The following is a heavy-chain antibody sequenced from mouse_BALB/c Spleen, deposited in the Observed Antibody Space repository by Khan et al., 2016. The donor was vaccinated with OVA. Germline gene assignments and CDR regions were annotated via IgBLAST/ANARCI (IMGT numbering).Heavy chain of an antibody. CDR2: IWAGGST. J-gene: IGHJ4*01. Sequence: QVQLKESGPGLVAPSQSLSITCTVSGFSSTNYGVNWVRQPPGKGLEWLGVIWAGGSTNYNSALMSRLSISKDKSKSQVFLRMNSLQTDDTAVYYCVTIFYCKGSYVMDYWGKGTLVTVST. V-gene: IGHV2-9*02. CDR3: VTIFYCKGSYVMDY. CDR1: GFSSTNYG. D-gene: IGHD2-3*01.